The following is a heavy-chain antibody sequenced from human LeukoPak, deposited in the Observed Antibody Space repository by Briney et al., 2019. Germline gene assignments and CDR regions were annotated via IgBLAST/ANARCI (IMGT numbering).Heavy chain of an antibody. CDR1: GGSISNYY. CDR3: ARGRSGSYHSPFDY. V-gene: IGHV4-59*13. D-gene: IGHD1-26*01. J-gene: IGHJ4*02. Sequence: SETLSLTCTVSGGSISNYYWSWIRQPPGKGLEWIGYIYYSGSTNYNPSLESRVTISVDTSKNQFSLKLDSVTAADTAVYYCARGRSGSYHSPFDYWGQGTLVTVS. CDR2: IYYSGST.